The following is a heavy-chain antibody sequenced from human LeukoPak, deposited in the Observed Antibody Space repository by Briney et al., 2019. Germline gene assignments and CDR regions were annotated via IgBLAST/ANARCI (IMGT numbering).Heavy chain of an antibody. V-gene: IGHV4-59*08. J-gene: IGHJ3*02. D-gene: IGHD3-3*01. CDR2: IYYSGTT. CDR1: GGSISNYY. Sequence: PSETLSLTCTVSGGSISNYYWSWIRQPPGTGLEWIGYIYYSGTTNYNPSLKSRVTISLDTSKNQFSLKLTSVTAADTAVYYCARRSDFRAFDIWGQGTMVTVSS. CDR3: ARRSDFRAFDI.